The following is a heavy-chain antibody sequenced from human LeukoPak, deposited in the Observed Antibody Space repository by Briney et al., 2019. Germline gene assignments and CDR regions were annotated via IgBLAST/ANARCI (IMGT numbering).Heavy chain of an antibody. CDR1: GFTFSSYW. Sequence: GGSLRLSCAASGFTFSSYWMSWVRQASGKGLEWVGRIRTKGKSYATEYAVSVKGRFIISRDDLKNTAYMQMNSLKIEDTAVYYCTRTTVTMADWFDPWGQGTLVTVSS. J-gene: IGHJ5*02. CDR3: TRTTVTMADWFDP. D-gene: IGHD4-11*01. V-gene: IGHV3-73*01. CDR2: IRTKGKSYAT.